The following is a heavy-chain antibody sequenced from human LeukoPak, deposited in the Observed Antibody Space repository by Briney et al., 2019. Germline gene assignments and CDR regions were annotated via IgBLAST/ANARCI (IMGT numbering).Heavy chain of an antibody. CDR2: INPSGGST. CDR3: ARAPRTGDYAFDI. Sequence: ASVKVSCKASGYTFTSYSMHWVRQAPGQGLEWTGIINPSGGSTTYAQKFQGRVTVTRDTSTSTVYMELSSLRSEDTAVYYCARAPRTGDYAFDIWGQGTMVTVSS. D-gene: IGHD7-27*01. J-gene: IGHJ3*02. V-gene: IGHV1-46*01. CDR1: GYTFTSYS.